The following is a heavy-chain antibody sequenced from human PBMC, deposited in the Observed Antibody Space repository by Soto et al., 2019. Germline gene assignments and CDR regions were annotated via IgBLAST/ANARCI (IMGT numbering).Heavy chain of an antibody. CDR1: GGSISTYY. D-gene: IGHD3-22*01. CDR3: ARDRGYESSLGLYF. CDR2: IYYSGST. V-gene: IGHV4-59*12. Sequence: PSETLSLTCTVSGGSISTYYWSWIRQPPGKGLEWVGYIYYSGSTYYNPSLKSRVTISVDTSKKQFSLKLSSVTAADTAVYFCARDRGYESSLGLYFWGQGTPVTVSS. J-gene: IGHJ4*03.